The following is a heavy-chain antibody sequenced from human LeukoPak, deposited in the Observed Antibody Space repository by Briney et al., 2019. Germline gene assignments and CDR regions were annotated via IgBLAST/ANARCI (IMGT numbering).Heavy chain of an antibody. CDR2: ISSNGGST. CDR3: ARVEYYDILTGFDSGYYFDY. J-gene: IGHJ4*02. D-gene: IGHD3-9*01. CDR1: GFTFSSYA. V-gene: IGHV3-64*01. Sequence: GGSLRLSCAASGFTFSSYAMHWVRQAPGKGLEYVSAISSNGGSTYYANSVKGRLTISRYNSKNTLYLQMGSLRAEDMAVYYCARVEYYDILTGFDSGYYFDYWGQGTLVTVSS.